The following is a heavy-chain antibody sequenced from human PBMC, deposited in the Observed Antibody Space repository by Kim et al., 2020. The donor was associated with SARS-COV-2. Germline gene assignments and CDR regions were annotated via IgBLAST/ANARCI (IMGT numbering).Heavy chain of an antibody. CDR2: ISWNSGSI. V-gene: IGHV3-9*01. CDR3: AKKVERWDRINMVRGDYKDDYGMDV. CDR1: GFTFDDYA. Sequence: GGSLRLSCAASGFTFDDYAMHWVRQAPGKGLEWVSGISWNSGSIGHADSVKGRFTISRDNAKNYLYLQMNSLRAEDTALYYGAKKVERWDRINMVRGDYKDDYGMDVWVQGSTVTVSS. D-gene: IGHD3-10*01. J-gene: IGHJ6*02.